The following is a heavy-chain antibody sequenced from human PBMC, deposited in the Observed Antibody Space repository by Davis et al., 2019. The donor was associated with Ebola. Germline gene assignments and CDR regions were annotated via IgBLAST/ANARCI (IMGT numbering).Heavy chain of an antibody. CDR3: ARFGIVGATNAFDI. CDR1: VGTFSSYA. Sequence: SVHVSCMASVGTFSSYAISWVRQPPGQGLEWMGGIIPIFGTANYAQKFQGRVTITADESTSTAYMELSSLRSEDTAVYYCARFGIVGATNAFDIWGQGTMVTVSS. CDR2: IIPIFGTA. V-gene: IGHV1-69*13. D-gene: IGHD1-26*01. J-gene: IGHJ3*02.